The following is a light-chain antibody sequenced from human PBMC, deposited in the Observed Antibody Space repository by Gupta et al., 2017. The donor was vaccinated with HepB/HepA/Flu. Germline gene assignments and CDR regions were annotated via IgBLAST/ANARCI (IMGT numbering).Light chain of an antibody. V-gene: IGKV1-17*01. CDR3: QPQSYCPSA. J-gene: IGKJ2*01. CDR2: GAS. CDR1: QDLRNG. Sequence: DIHMTQSAPSLSASVGDRGTVTCRASQDLRNGLGWYQQQPGKAPKRLIYGASTLDSGVPSRFSGSGSGTEFILAISGRQPEDFANYYCQPQSYCPSAFGQGTKLDTK.